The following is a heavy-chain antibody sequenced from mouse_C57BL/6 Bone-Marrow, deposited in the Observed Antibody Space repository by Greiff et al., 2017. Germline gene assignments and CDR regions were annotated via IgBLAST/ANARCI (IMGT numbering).Heavy chain of an antibody. CDR1: GFTFSSYG. D-gene: IGHD2-1*01. CDR2: ISSCGSYT. Sequence: EVKLVESGGDLVKPGGSLKLSCAASGFTFSSYGMSWVRQTPDKRLEWVATISSCGSYTYYPDSVKGRFTISRDNAKNTLYLQMSSLKSEDTAMYYCAKEIYGNPFAYWGQGTLVTVSA. CDR3: AKEIYGNPFAY. J-gene: IGHJ3*01. V-gene: IGHV5-6*01.